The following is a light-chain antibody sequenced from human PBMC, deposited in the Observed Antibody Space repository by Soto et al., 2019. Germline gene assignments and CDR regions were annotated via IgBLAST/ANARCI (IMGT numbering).Light chain of an antibody. V-gene: IGLV2-11*01. CDR1: SSDVGGYNY. CDR3: CSYAGRFGV. J-gene: IGLJ2*01. Sequence: QSALTQPRSVSGSPGQSVTISCTGTSSDVGGYNYVSWYQQHPGKAPKLMIYDVSKRPSGVPDRFSGSKSGTTASLTISGLQAEDEAYYYCCSYAGRFGVFGGGTKLTVL. CDR2: DVS.